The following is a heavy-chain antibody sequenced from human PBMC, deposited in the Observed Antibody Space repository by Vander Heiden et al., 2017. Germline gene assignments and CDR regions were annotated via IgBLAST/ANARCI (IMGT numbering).Heavy chain of an antibody. CDR3: AKDLGYYDSRGYFNL. V-gene: IGHV3-30*18. CDR1: GSIFRSYG. J-gene: IGHJ5*02. Sequence: QVQLVASGGGVVQPGRSLRLSCAASGSIFRSYGITWVRQAPGRGLEWVAIISYDGSDKNYADSVKGRFTVSRDNSRNTLFLQMNSLRAEDTAVYYCAKDLGYYDSRGYFNLWGQGTPVTVSS. D-gene: IGHD3-22*01. CDR2: ISYDGSDK.